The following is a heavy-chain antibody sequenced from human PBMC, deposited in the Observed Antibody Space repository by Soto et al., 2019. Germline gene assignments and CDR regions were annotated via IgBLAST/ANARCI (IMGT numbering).Heavy chain of an antibody. CDR2: ISAYNGNT. V-gene: IGHV1-18*01. D-gene: IGHD3-9*01. J-gene: IGHJ6*02. CDR1: GYTFTSYG. CDR3: ARDRATYYDILTGYYDYYYYGMDV. Sequence: ASVKVSCKASGYTFTSYGISWVRQAPGQGLEWMGWISAYNGNTNYAQKLQGRVTMTTDTSTSTAYMELRSLRSDDTAVYYCARDRATYYDILTGYYDYYYYGMDVWGQGTTVTVSS.